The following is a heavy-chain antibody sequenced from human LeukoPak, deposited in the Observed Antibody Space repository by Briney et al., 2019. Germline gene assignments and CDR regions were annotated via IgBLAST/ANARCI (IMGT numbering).Heavy chain of an antibody. CDR3: AKDAPRFGERHWDEYYFDH. V-gene: IGHV3-30*18. D-gene: IGHD1-1*01. J-gene: IGHJ4*02. CDR2: ISFDGNNK. Sequence: PGGSLRLSCAASGFTFSSYAITWVRQAPGKGLEWVADISFDGNNKYYVDSVKGRFTISKDNSKNTVYLQMSSLRSADTDMYYCAKDAPRFGERHWDEYYFDHWGQGTLVTVSS. CDR1: GFTFSSYA.